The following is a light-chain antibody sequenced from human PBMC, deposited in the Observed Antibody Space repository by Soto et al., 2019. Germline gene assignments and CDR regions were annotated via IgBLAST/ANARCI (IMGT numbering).Light chain of an antibody. J-gene: IGKJ3*01. CDR1: QDINNY. CDR2: AAS. Sequence: DIQMTQSPSSLYASVGDRVNVTCRASQDINNYLACYQQKPGKVPKLLIYAASTLQSGVPSPCSSSGSGTEFTLSISSLQLEVVATYYCQKYDSDPFTFGPGTKVDI. CDR3: QKYDSDPFT. V-gene: IGKV1-27*01.